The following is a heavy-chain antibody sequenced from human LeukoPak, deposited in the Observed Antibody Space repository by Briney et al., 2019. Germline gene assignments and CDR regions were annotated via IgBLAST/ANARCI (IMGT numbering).Heavy chain of an antibody. CDR1: GFTFSSYA. CDR2: ISGSGGST. J-gene: IGHJ2*01. V-gene: IGHV3-23*01. CDR3: AKSHCRGGSCYPKHWYFDL. D-gene: IGHD2-15*01. Sequence: GGSLGLSCAASGFTFSSYAMSWVRQAPGKGLEWVSAISGSGGSTYYADSVKGRFTISRDNSKNTLYLQMNSLRAEDTAVYYCAKSHCRGGSCYPKHWYFDLWGRGTLVTVSS.